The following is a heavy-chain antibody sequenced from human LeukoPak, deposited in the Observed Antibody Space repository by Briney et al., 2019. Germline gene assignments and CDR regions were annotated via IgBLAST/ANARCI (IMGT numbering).Heavy chain of an antibody. Sequence: SVKVSCKASGYTFTSYDINWVRQATGQGLEWMGWMNPNSGNTGYAQKFQGRVTMTRNTSISTAYMELSSLRSEDTAVYYCARGDSSGWFENGWWFDPWGQGTLVTVSS. J-gene: IGHJ5*02. D-gene: IGHD6-19*01. CDR3: ARGDSSGWFENGWWFDP. V-gene: IGHV1-8*02. CDR2: MNPNSGNT. CDR1: GYTFTSYD.